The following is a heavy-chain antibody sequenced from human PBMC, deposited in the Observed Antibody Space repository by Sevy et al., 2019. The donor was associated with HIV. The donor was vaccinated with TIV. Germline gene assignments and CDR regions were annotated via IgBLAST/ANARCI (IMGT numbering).Heavy chain of an antibody. CDR2: ISRYNK. Sequence: ASVKVSCKASGYTFNNYGLSWVRQAPGQGLEWMGGISRYNKNYARNLQVRVTMTKDTSTGEAYMVLRSLRSDDTAVYYCARAPTGSQGPGQYFQHWGQGTLVTVSS. V-gene: IGHV1-18*01. D-gene: IGHD1-26*01. CDR3: ARAPTGSQGPGQYFQH. CDR1: GYTFNNYG. J-gene: IGHJ1*01.